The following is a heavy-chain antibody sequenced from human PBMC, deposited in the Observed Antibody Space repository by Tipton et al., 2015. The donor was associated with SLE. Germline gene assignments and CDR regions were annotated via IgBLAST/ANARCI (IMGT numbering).Heavy chain of an antibody. V-gene: IGHV4-39*01. CDR2: IYYSGST. CDR3: ARPHSSGWSDFDY. D-gene: IGHD6-19*01. J-gene: IGHJ4*02. CDR1: GGSISSSSYY. Sequence: TLSLTCTVSGGSISSSSYYWGWIRQPPGKGLEWIGSIYYSGSTYYNPSLKSRVTIFVDTSKNQFSLRLSSVTAADTAVYYCARPHSSGWSDFDYWGQGTLVTVSS.